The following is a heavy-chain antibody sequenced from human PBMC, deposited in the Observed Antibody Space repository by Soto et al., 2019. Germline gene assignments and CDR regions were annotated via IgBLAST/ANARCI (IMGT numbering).Heavy chain of an antibody. CDR1: GFTFSSYG. CDR3: ARDESIVVVPDAMRRRNGMDV. J-gene: IGHJ6*02. CDR2: IWYDGSNK. V-gene: IGHV3-33*01. D-gene: IGHD2-2*01. Sequence: PGGSLRLSCAASGFTFSSYGMHWVRQAPGKGLEWVAVIWYDGSNKYYADSVKGRFTISRDNSKNTLYLQMNSLRAEDTAVYYCARDESIVVVPDAMRRRNGMDVCGQGTTVTVYS.